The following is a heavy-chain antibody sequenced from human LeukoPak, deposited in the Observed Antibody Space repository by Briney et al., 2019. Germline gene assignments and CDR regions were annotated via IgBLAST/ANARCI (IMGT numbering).Heavy chain of an antibody. CDR1: GGSISSYY. D-gene: IGHD2-15*01. CDR3: ARGISWFDP. CDR2: IYTSGST. Sequence: SETLSLTCTVSGGSISSYYWSWIRQPPGKGLEWIGYIYTSGSTNYNPSLKSRVTISVDTSKNQFSLKLSSVTAADTPVYYCARGISWFDPWGQGTLVTVSS. V-gene: IGHV4-4*09. J-gene: IGHJ5*02.